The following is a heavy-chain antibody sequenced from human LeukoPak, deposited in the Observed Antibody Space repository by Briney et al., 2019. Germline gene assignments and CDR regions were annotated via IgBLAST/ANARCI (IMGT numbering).Heavy chain of an antibody. Sequence: GGSLRLSCAASGFAFSSHTMNWVRQTPGKGLEWISYIDSSSRTISYADSVKGRFTISRDNAKNSLYLQMNNLRAEDTAIYYCAQLVTFDYWGQGTLVTVSS. CDR2: IDSSSRTI. V-gene: IGHV3-48*04. J-gene: IGHJ4*02. CDR3: AQLVTFDY. CDR1: GFAFSSHT. D-gene: IGHD1-1*01.